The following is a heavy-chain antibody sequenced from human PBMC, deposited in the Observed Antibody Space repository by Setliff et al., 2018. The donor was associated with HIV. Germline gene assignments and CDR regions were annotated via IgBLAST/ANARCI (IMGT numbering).Heavy chain of an antibody. J-gene: IGHJ4*02. Sequence: SETMSLTCTVSSGSVNNYWWTWIRQPPGKGLEWIGYIYYSGSTYYNPSLKSRVTISVDTSKNQFSLKLSSVTAADTAIYYCARTYSSNWYIDYWGQGTLVTVSS. CDR2: IYYSGST. D-gene: IGHD6-13*01. CDR3: ARTYSSNWYIDY. V-gene: IGHV4-59*08. CDR1: SGSVNNYW.